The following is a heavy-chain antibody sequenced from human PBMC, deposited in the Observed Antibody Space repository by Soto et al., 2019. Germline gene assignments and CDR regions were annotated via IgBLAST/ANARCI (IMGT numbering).Heavy chain of an antibody. CDR3: ARQGSGWCSYYYCMDV. D-gene: IGHD6-19*01. V-gene: IGHV4-39*01. Sequence: SETLSLTCTVSGGSISSSRYYWGWIRQPPGKGLEWIGSIYYSGSTYYNPSLKSRVTISVDTSKNQFSLKLSSVTAADTAVYYCARQGSGWCSYYYCMDVWGQGTTVTVSS. CDR1: GGSISSSRYY. J-gene: IGHJ6*02. CDR2: IYYSGST.